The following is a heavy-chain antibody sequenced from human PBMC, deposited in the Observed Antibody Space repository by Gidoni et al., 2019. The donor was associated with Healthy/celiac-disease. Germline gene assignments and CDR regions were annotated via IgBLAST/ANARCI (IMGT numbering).Heavy chain of an antibody. CDR1: GSSISSGYY. D-gene: IGHD3-3*01. J-gene: IGHJ3*02. CDR2: IYHSGST. V-gene: IGHV4-38-2*01. CDR3: ARRQFLGDAFDI. Sequence: QVQLPESGPGLVKPSETLSLTCAVSGSSISSGYYWGWIRQPPGKGLEWIGSIYHSGSTDYNTYLKSRVTISVDTTKNQFSLKLSSVTAADTAVYYCARRQFLGDAFDIWGQGTMVTVSS.